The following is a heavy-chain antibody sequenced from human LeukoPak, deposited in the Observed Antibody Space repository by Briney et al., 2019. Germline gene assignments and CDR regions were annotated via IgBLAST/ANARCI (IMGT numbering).Heavy chain of an antibody. Sequence: ASVKVSCKASGYTFTSYGISWVRQAPGQGLEWMGWISAYNGNTNYAQKLQGRVTMTTDTSTSTAYMELRSLRSDDTAVYYCARRHYDYVWGSPYNSYYFDYWGQGTLVTVSS. D-gene: IGHD3-16*01. J-gene: IGHJ4*02. CDR3: ARRHYDYVWGSPYNSYYFDY. CDR1: GYTFTSYG. V-gene: IGHV1-18*01. CDR2: ISAYNGNT.